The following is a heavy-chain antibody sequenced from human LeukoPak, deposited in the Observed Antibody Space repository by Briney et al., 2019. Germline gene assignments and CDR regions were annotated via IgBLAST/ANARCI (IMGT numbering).Heavy chain of an antibody. CDR1: GFTVSSNY. D-gene: IGHD3-22*01. V-gene: IGHV3-53*01. Sequence: PGGSLRLSCAASGFTVSSNYMSWVRQAPGKVLEWVSVIYSGGSTYYADSVKGRFTISRDNSKNTLYLQMNSLRAEDTAVYYCARARSYYYDSSGDLWGQGTLVTVSS. CDR2: IYSGGST. J-gene: IGHJ4*02. CDR3: ARARSYYYDSSGDL.